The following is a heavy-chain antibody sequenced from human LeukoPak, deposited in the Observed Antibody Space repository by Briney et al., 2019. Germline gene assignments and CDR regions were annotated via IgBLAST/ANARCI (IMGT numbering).Heavy chain of an antibody. CDR2: IYPGDSDT. D-gene: IGHD3-9*01. Sequence: GESLKISCKGSGYSFTSYWIGWVRQMPGKGLEGRGIIYPGDSDTKYSPSFQGQVTISVDKSISTAYLQWNSLKASDTAIYYCTRSPDIDILTGYSRYYFDYWGQGTLVTVSS. CDR1: GYSFTSYW. V-gene: IGHV5-51*01. J-gene: IGHJ4*02. CDR3: TRSPDIDILTGYSRYYFDY.